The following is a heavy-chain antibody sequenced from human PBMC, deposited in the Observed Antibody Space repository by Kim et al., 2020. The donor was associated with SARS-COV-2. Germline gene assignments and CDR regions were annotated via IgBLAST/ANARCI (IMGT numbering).Heavy chain of an antibody. J-gene: IGHJ6*02. Sequence: GGSLRLSCTASGFTFNNYAMNWVRQAPGKGLEWVASISGSGNGIYYADSVKGRFTISRDNSKNTLFLQMYRLRGEDTALYYCATTPLLLHYDGIDVWGHGTTVTVSS. CDR1: GFTFNNYA. CDR3: ATTPLLLHYDGIDV. D-gene: IGHD3-16*01. V-gene: IGHV3-23*01. CDR2: ISGSGNGI.